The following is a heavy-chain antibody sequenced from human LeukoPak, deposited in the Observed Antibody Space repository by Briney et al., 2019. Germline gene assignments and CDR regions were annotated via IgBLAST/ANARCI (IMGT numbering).Heavy chain of an antibody. CDR1: GGSISSGDYY. CDR2: IYTSGST. D-gene: IGHD5-12*01. V-gene: IGHV4-61*02. CDR3: ARDLGLGGYDLGLIY. J-gene: IGHJ4*02. Sequence: SQTLSLTCTVSGGSISSGDYYWSWIRQPAGKGLEWIGRIYTSGSTNYNPSLKSRVTMSVDTSKNQFSLKLSSVTAADTAVYYCARDLGLGGYDLGLIYWGQGTLVTVSS.